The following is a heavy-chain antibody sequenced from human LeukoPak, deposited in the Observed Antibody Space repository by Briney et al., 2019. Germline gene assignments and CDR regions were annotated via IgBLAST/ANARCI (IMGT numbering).Heavy chain of an antibody. CDR1: GYTFTSYY. CDR2: INPSGGST. Sequence: ASVKVSCKASGYTFTSYYMHWVRQAPGQGLEGMGIINPSGGSTSYAQKFQGRVTMTRDMSTSTVYMELSSLRSEDTAVYYCARVSAPDYYDSSGYYYDWFDPWGQGTLVTVSS. J-gene: IGHJ5*02. D-gene: IGHD3-22*01. V-gene: IGHV1-46*01. CDR3: ARVSAPDYYDSSGYYYDWFDP.